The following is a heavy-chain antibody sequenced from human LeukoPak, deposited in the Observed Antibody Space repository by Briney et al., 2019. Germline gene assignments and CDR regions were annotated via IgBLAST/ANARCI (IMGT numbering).Heavy chain of an antibody. CDR1: GFTFSNYW. D-gene: IGHD5-24*01. CDR2: IKQDGGEK. CDR3: ARASDPWLQLT. J-gene: IGHJ5*02. V-gene: IGHV3-7*05. Sequence: QAGGSLRLSCAASGFTFSNYWMIWVRQAPGKGLEWVGNIKQDGGEKRCADSVRGRFSISRDNAQTSLYLQMNSLRAEDTAVYYCARASDPWLQLTWGQGTLVTVSS.